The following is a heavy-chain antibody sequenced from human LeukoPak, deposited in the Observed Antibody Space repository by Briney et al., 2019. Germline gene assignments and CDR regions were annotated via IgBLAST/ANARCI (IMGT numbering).Heavy chain of an antibody. CDR3: AGAREPRLDYSYYMDV. CDR2: IIPMFGTATA. Sequence: GASVKVSCKASGGTFNSYAISWVRQAPGQGLEWMGGIIPMFGTATANYAQKFQGRVTITTDESTRTAYMDPSSLRSEDTAVYYCAGAREPRLDYSYYMDVWGKGTTVTVSS. CDR1: GGTFNSYA. D-gene: IGHD1-14*01. V-gene: IGHV1-69*05. J-gene: IGHJ6*03.